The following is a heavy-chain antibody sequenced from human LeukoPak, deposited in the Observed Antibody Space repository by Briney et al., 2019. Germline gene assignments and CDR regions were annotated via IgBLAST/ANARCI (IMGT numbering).Heavy chain of an antibody. CDR1: GGSISNYY. CDR2: IYYSGSS. D-gene: IGHD3-10*01. J-gene: IGHJ3*02. V-gene: IGHV4-59*12. Sequence: SETLSLTCTVSGGSISNYYWSWIRQPPGKGLEWIGNIYYSGSSYYNPSLKSRVTVSVDTSKNQFSLKLTSVTAADTAVYYCARGSSSGRSGHDAFDIWGQGTMVTVSS. CDR3: ARGSSSGRSGHDAFDI.